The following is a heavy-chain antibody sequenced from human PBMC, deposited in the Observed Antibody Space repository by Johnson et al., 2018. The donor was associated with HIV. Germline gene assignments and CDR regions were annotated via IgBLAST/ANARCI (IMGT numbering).Heavy chain of an antibody. V-gene: IGHV3-13*01. J-gene: IGHJ3*02. CDR2: IGTAGDT. D-gene: IGHD3-22*01. Sequence: EQLVESGGGLVQPGGSLRLSCAASGFIFSSYDMHWVRQATGRGLEWVSGIGTAGDTYYPGSVKGRFTISRENAKNSLYLQMDSLRAEDTALYFCARGFVRISMILVADAFDMWGQGTMVTVSS. CDR3: ARGFVRISMILVADAFDM. CDR1: GFIFSSYD.